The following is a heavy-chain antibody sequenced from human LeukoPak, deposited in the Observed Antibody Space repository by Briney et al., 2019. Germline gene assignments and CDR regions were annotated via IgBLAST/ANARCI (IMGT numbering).Heavy chain of an antibody. CDR3: AKDLCAVTTGCAFDI. D-gene: IGHD4-17*01. CDR1: GFTFDDYA. CDR2: ISWNSGSI. Sequence: GRSLRLSCAASGFTFDDYAMHWVRQAPGKGLEGGSGISWNSGSIVYADSVKGRFTISRDNAKNSLYLQMNSLRAEDMALYYCAKDLCAVTTGCAFDIWGQGTMVTVSS. J-gene: IGHJ3*02. V-gene: IGHV3-9*03.